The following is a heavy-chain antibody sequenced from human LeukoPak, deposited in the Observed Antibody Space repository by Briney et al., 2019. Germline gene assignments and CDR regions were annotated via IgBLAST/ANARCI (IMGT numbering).Heavy chain of an antibody. Sequence: PGGSLRPSCAASGFTFSQYWMSWVRQAPGKGLEWVANIKHDGSEKQDGSEKNYVDSVKGRFTISRDNAKNSLYLQTNSLRAEDTAVYYCARSGRGVDSFYFYMDVWGKGTTVTVSS. CDR3: ARSGRGVDSFYFYMDV. CDR1: GFTFSQYW. J-gene: IGHJ6*03. CDR2: IKHDGSEKQDGSEK. V-gene: IGHV3-7*01. D-gene: IGHD3-10*01.